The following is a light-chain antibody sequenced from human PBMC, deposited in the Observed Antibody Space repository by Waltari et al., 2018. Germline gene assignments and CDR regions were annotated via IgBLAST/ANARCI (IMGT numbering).Light chain of an antibody. J-gene: IGKJ1*01. CDR2: KAF. CDR1: QSIRSD. V-gene: IGKV1-5*03. CDR3: QQYNFYSLT. Sequence: DIQMTQSPSTLSASVGDRVTITCRASQSIRSDLAWYQQKPGRAPKLLIYKAFTLESGVPSRFSGSGSGTEFTLTISSLQPDDFATYYCQQYNFYSLTFGQGTKVEIK.